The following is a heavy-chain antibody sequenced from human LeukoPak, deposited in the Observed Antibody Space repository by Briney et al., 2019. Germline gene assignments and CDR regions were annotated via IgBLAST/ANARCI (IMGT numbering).Heavy chain of an antibody. D-gene: IGHD2-8*01. CDR1: GFTFSDYY. V-gene: IGHV3-11*04. CDR2: ISSSGGTI. CDR3: ARVGFCTNGVCSHALDI. J-gene: IGHJ3*02. Sequence: PGGSLRLSCAASGFTFSDYYMSWIRQAPGKGLGWGSYISSSGGTIYYADSVKGRFTISRDNAKNSLYLQMNSLRAEDTAVYYCARVGFCTNGVCSHALDIWGQGTMVTVSS.